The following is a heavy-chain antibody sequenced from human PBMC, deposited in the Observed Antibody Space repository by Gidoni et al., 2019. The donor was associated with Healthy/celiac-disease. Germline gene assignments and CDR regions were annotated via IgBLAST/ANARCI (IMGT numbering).Heavy chain of an antibody. V-gene: IGHV5-51*03. Sequence: EVQLVQSGAEVKKPGESLKISCTGSGYSFTSYAIGWVRQMPGNGLAWMVIIYPGDSDTRYSPSFQGQVTISADNSISTAYLQWSSLKASDTAMYYCARPARQQLVTYFDYWGQGTLVTVSS. CDR3: ARPARQQLVTYFDY. CDR1: GYSFTSYA. D-gene: IGHD6-13*01. CDR2: IYPGDSDT. J-gene: IGHJ4*02.